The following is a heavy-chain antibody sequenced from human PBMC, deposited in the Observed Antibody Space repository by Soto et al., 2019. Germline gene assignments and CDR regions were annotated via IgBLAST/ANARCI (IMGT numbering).Heavy chain of an antibody. CDR3: AKGRYSNDY. CDR2: ISGSGENT. J-gene: IGHJ4*02. D-gene: IGHD5-12*01. Sequence: EVQLLESGGGLVQPGGSLRLSCAASGFTFSSYAMSWVRQAPGKGLEWVSGISGSGENTYYAESVKGRFTISRDNSKNTLYLQINSMRAEDTAVYYWAKGRYSNDYWGQGTLVTVSS. V-gene: IGHV3-23*01. CDR1: GFTFSSYA.